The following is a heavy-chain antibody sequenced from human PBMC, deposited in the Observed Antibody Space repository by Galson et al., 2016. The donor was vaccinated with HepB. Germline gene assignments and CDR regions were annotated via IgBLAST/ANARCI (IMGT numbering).Heavy chain of an antibody. D-gene: IGHD6-19*01. CDR2: IYYSGTA. CDR1: GVAITSYY. CDR3: ARDASGGYNWFDP. V-gene: IGHV4-59*01. Sequence: LSLTCTVSGVAITSYYWNWIRQTPGKGLEWIGWIYYSGTANYNPSLKSRVTISVDTSKNQFSLKLSSVTTADTAVYYCARDASGGYNWFDPWGQGTLVTVSS. J-gene: IGHJ5*02.